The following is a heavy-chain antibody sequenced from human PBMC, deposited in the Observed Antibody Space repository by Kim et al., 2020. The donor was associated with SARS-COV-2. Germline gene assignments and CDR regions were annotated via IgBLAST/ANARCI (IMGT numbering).Heavy chain of an antibody. D-gene: IGHD3-9*01. V-gene: IGHV4-59*01. J-gene: IGHJ4*02. CDR3: AREPTYYDILTGYYEYYFDY. Sequence: RVTISVDTSKNQFSLKLSSVTAADTAVYYCAREPTYYDILTGYYEYYFDYWGQGTLVTVSS.